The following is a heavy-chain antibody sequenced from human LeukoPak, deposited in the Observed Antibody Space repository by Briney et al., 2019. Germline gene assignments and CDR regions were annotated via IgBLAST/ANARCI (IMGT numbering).Heavy chain of an antibody. V-gene: IGHV3-23*01. Sequence: GGSLRLPCAAWGLTHSSYAMSWARQAPGKGLEWVSAINGSGGSTYYADSVKGRYTFPRNHSKSTLYAELNNMRAEDPSAYYASSVRGRVTISRDDSKNTLYLQMNSLTAEDTVLYYWAKEPFLVYFCWLFPSSYFDYWGQGTLVTVSS. CDR3: SSVRGRVTISRDDSKNTLYLQMNSLTAEDTVLYYWAKEPFLVYFCWLFPSSYFDY. CDR2: INGSGGST. J-gene: IGHJ4*02. D-gene: IGHD3-10*01. CDR1: GLTHSSYA.